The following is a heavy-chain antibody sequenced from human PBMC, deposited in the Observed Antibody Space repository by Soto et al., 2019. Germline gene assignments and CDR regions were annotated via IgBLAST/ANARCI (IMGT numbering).Heavy chain of an antibody. J-gene: IGHJ4*02. CDR1: GYPFTGYY. CDR3: ARVERVEQQLVRKYYFDY. Sequence: GASVKVSCKASGYPFTGYYMHWVRQAPGQGLEWMGGINPNSGGTNYAQKFQGVVTMTRNTSISIAYMELSRLRSDDTAVFYCARVERVEQQLVRKYYFDYWGEGTLVTVSS. V-gene: IGHV1-2*02. CDR2: INPNSGGT. D-gene: IGHD6-13*01.